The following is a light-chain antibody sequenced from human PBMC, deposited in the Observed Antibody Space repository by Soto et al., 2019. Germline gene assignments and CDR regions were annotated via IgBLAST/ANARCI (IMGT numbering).Light chain of an antibody. CDR3: QSYDSSLKRV. V-gene: IGLV1-40*01. Sequence: QSVLTQPPSVSGAPGQRVTISCTGSTSNIGAGYDVFWYQQLAGMPPKLLMYGNNVRPSGVPDRFSGSKSGASASLAITGRQAEDEADYYCQSYDSSLKRVFGGGTKLTVL. CDR1: TSNIGAGYD. J-gene: IGLJ3*02. CDR2: GNN.